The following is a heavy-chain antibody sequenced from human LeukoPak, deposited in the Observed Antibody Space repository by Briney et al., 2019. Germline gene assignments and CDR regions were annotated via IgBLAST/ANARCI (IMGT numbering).Heavy chain of an antibody. J-gene: IGHJ6*02. CDR2: IYSDGST. Sequence: GGSLRLSCAASGFTVSSSYMSWVRQAPGKGLEWVSVIYSDGSTYYPDSVKGRFTISRDNSKNTLYLQMNSLRAEDTAVYYCAKETCSSTSCPPYYYYGMDVWGQGTTVTVSS. D-gene: IGHD2-2*01. CDR3: AKETCSSTSCPPYYYYGMDV. V-gene: IGHV3-53*01. CDR1: GFTVSSSY.